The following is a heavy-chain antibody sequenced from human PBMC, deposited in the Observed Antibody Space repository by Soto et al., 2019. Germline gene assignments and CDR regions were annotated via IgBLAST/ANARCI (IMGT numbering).Heavy chain of an antibody. V-gene: IGHV4-34*02. CDR3: ARGQLVWYGDLTPYHRDMDV. CDR2: ISHDGGT. J-gene: IGHJ6*02. D-gene: IGHD3-10*01. Sequence: QVQLQQWGAGLLRPSETLSLTCAFYGGSFDDFYWSWVRQSPGKGLEWVGEISHDGGTNYSPSLASRVSISVDTSKNQFSLHLRSVTAADTCLYYCARGQLVWYGDLTPYHRDMDVWGQGTTVTVSS. CDR1: GGSFDDFY.